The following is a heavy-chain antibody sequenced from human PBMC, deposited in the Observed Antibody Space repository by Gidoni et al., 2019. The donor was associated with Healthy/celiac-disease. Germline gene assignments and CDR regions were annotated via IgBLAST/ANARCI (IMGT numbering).Heavy chain of an antibody. J-gene: IGHJ4*02. V-gene: IGHV4-59*01. D-gene: IGHD6-19*01. CDR1: GGSISSYY. Sequence: QVQLQESGPGLVKPSETLSLTCTVPGGSISSYYWSWIRQPPGKGLEWIGYIYYSGSTNYNPSLKSRVTISVDTSKNQFSLKLSSVTAADTAVYYCARGMGSGWSWPDYWGQGTLVTVSS. CDR3: ARGMGSGWSWPDY. CDR2: IYYSGST.